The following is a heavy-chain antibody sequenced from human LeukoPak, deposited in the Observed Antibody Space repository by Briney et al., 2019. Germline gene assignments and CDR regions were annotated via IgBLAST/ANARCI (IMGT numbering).Heavy chain of an antibody. CDR3: ARVYTSSDHTFDY. D-gene: IGHD2-2*01. CDR2: INPSGGST. Sequence: ASVKVSCKASGGTFSSYAISWVRQAPGQGLEWMGIINPSGGSTSYAQKFQGRVTMTRDMSTSTVYMELSSLRSEDTAVYYCARVYTSSDHTFDYWGQGTLVTVSS. CDR1: GGTFSSYA. J-gene: IGHJ4*02. V-gene: IGHV1-46*01.